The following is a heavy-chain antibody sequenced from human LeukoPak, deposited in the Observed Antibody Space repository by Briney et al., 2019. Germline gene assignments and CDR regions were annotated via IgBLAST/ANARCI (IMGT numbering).Heavy chain of an antibody. V-gene: IGHV4-31*03. J-gene: IGHJ4*02. Sequence: SETLSLTCTVSGGSISSGDFYWSWVRQHPEKGLEWIGYIYYSGTAYYNPSLKSRVTMSVDTSKNQFTLKLDSVTAADTAVYYCARFSNAHGVKFDYWGQGTLVTVSS. CDR3: ARFSNAHGVKFDY. CDR2: IYYSGTA. CDR1: GGSISSGDFY. D-gene: IGHD2-8*01.